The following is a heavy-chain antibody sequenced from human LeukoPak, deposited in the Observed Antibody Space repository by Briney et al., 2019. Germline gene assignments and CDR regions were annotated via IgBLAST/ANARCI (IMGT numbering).Heavy chain of an antibody. D-gene: IGHD6-19*01. V-gene: IGHV1-8*01. Sequence: ASVKVSCKASGYTFTSYDINWVRQATGQGLEWMGWMNPNSGNTGYAQKFQGRVTMTRSTSISTAYMELSSLRSEDTAVYYCARDGRVSGWYNWFDPWGQGTLVTVSS. CDR3: ARDGRVSGWYNWFDP. CDR1: GYTFTSYD. CDR2: MNPNSGNT. J-gene: IGHJ5*02.